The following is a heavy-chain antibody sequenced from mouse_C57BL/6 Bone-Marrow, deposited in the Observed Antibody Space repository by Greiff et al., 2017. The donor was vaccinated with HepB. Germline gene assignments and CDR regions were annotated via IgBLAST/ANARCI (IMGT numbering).Heavy chain of an antibody. CDR1: GYTFTSYW. CDR2: INPSNGGT. Sequence: QVQLKQPGTELVKPGASVKLSCKASGYTFTSYWMHWVKQRPGQGLEWIGNINPSNGGTNYNEKFKSKATLTVDKSSSTAYMQLSSLTSEDSAVYYCARDGYYGKAMDYWGQGTSVTVSS. J-gene: IGHJ4*01. CDR3: ARDGYYGKAMDY. V-gene: IGHV1-53*01. D-gene: IGHD2-3*01.